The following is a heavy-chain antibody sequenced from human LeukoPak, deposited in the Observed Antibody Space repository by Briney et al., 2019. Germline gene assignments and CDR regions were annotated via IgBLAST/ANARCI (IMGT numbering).Heavy chain of an antibody. CDR2: IYYSGST. D-gene: IGHD6-6*01. Sequence: SETLSLTCTVSGGSISSSSYYWGWIRQPPGKGLEWIGSIYYSGSTYYNPSLKSRVTISVDTSKNQFSLKLSSVTAADTAVYYCARLWGSYMGHDYWGQGTLVTVSS. CDR3: ARLWGSYMGHDY. J-gene: IGHJ4*02. CDR1: GGSISSSSYY. V-gene: IGHV4-39*01.